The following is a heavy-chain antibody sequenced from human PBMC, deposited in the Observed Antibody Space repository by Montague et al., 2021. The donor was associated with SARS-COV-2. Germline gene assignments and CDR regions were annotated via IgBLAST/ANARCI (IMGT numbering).Heavy chain of an antibody. CDR1: GGSISGYY. V-gene: IGHV4-59*01. D-gene: IGHD2-8*01. CDR3: ARLLRSCTNGVCRTYYYYALDV. CDR2: IYYSGST. J-gene: IGHJ6*02. Sequence: SETLSLTCTVSGGSISGYYWSWIRQPPGKGLEWIGYIYYSGSTKXXPFLESRVTVSVDRSKNQVSLKLSSVTAADTAVYYCARLLRSCTNGVCRTYYYYALDVGGQGTRVTVSS.